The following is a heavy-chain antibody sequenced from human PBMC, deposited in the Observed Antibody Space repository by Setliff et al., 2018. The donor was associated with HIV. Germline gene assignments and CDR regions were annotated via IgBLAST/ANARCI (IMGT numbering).Heavy chain of an antibody. CDR3: ARGGRKDLTDN. CDR1: GVPTSASTYY. J-gene: IGHJ4*02. D-gene: IGHD3-16*01. Sequence: LSLTCTVSGVPTSASTYYWGWIRQPPGKGLEWMGYIYYTGSTYYNLSLKSRMIISLDTSKNQLSLTLNSVTAADTAIYYCARGGRKDLTDNWGQGTLVTVSS. CDR2: IYYTGST. V-gene: IGHV4-31*03.